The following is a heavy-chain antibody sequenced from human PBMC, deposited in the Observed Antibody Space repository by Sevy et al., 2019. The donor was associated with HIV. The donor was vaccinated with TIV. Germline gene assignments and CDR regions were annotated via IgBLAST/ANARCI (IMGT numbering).Heavy chain of an antibody. CDR3: AREGCTKPHDY. J-gene: IGHJ4*02. Sequence: GESLKISCAASGFDFSIYSMSWVRQAPGKGLEWVSTLSFGCGEINYADSVKGRFTISRDNSKSSVYLQMNNLRPEDTAVYYCAREGCTKPHDYWGQGTLVTVSS. D-gene: IGHD2-8*01. CDR1: GFDFSIYS. CDR2: LSFGCGEI. V-gene: IGHV3-23*01.